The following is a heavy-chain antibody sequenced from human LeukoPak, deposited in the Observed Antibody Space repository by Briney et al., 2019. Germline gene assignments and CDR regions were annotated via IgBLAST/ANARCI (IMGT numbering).Heavy chain of an antibody. CDR1: GFTFSSYD. J-gene: IGHJ6*02. CDR2: IDTAGDT. D-gene: IGHD5-12*01. V-gene: IGHV3-13*04. Sequence: AGGSLRLSCAASGFTFSSYDMHWVRQATGKGLEWVSAIDTAGDTYYPGSVKGRFTISRENAKNSSYLQMNSLRAEDTAVYYCARGGGWLRPSYYYYYGMDVWGQGTTVTVSS. CDR3: ARGGGWLRPSYYYYYGMDV.